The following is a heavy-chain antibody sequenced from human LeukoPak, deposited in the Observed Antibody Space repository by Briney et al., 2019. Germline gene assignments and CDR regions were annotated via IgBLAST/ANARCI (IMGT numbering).Heavy chain of an antibody. CDR3: ARVGTDSGSYYPFDY. Sequence: SETLSLTCTVSGGSISSYYWTWLRQPPEKGLEWIGYIYYSGSTNYNPSLKSRVTISVDTSKNQFSLKLNSVTAADTAVYYCARVGTDSGSYYPFDYWGQGTLVTVSS. J-gene: IGHJ4*02. CDR1: GGSISSYY. D-gene: IGHD1-26*01. V-gene: IGHV4-59*01. CDR2: IYYSGST.